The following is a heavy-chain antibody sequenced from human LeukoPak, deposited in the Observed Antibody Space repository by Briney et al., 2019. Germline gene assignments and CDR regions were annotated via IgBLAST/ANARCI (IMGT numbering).Heavy chain of an antibody. CDR2: IYTVGST. CDR1: GFNVSSDY. J-gene: IGHJ4*02. V-gene: IGHV3-53*01. Sequence: GGSLRLSCAASGFNVSSDYMNWVRQSPGKGLEWVSVIYTVGSTYYADSVKGRFTISRDISKNTVYLQMNSLTAEDTAVYYCARAVAYYRFDSWGQGALVTISS. CDR3: ARAVAYYRFDS. D-gene: IGHD3-22*01.